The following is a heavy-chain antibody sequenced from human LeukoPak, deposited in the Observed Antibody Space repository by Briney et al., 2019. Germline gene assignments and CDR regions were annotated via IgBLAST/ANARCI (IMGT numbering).Heavy chain of an antibody. Sequence: GGSLRLSCAASGFTFTNYWMHWVRQAPGMGLVWVSRLPPDELDIIYADSVKGRFTVSRDNAKNTVYLQMNSLRAEDTAVYYCARQYNREAGDFDYWGQGTLVTVSS. CDR1: GFTFTNYW. V-gene: IGHV3-74*01. CDR3: ARQYNREAGDFDY. D-gene: IGHD1-14*01. CDR2: LPPDELDI. J-gene: IGHJ4*02.